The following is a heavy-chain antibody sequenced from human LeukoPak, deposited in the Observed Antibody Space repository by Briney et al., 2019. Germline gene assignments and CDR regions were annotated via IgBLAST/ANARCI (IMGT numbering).Heavy chain of an antibody. Sequence: PSETLSLTCTVSGGSISSSSYYWGWIRQPPGKGLEWIGSIYYSGSTYYNPSLKSRVTISVDTSKNQFSLKLSSVTAADTAVYYCARDGGEVGVSTWFDPWGQGTLVTVSS. CDR3: ARDGGEVGVSTWFDP. CDR2: IYYSGST. V-gene: IGHV4-39*07. CDR1: GGSISSSSYY. J-gene: IGHJ5*02. D-gene: IGHD1-26*01.